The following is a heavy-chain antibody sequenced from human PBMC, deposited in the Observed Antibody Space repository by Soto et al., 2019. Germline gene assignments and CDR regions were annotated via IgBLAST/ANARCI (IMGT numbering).Heavy chain of an antibody. CDR1: GGTFSSYA. Sequence: GASVKVSCKASGGTFSSYAISWVRQAPGQGLEWMGGIIPIFGTANYAQKFQGRVTITADESTSTAYMELSSLRSEDTAVYYCARSGYYYGSGSLYYYGMDVWGQGTTVTVSS. J-gene: IGHJ6*02. V-gene: IGHV1-69*13. CDR3: ARSGYYYGSGSLYYYGMDV. D-gene: IGHD3-10*01. CDR2: IIPIFGTA.